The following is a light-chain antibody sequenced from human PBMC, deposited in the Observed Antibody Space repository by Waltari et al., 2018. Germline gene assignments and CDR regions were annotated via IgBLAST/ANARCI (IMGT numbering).Light chain of an antibody. Sequence: QAVVTQEPSLTVSPGGTVTLTCGSSTGAVTSGHYPYWFQQKPAQAPRTLIYDTSNTHSWTPARFSGSLLGGKAALTLSGAQPEDEAEYYCLLSSGGARVFGTGTKVTVL. V-gene: IGLV7-46*01. CDR2: DTS. CDR3: LLSSGGARV. CDR1: TGAVTSGHY. J-gene: IGLJ1*01.